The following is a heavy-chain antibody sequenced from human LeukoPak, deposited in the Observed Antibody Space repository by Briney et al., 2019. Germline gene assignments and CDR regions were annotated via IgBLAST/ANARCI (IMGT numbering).Heavy chain of an antibody. CDR3: ARDSRPWFGFDY. Sequence: SGTLSLTCTVSGGSISSYYWSWIRQPPGKGLEWIGYIYYSGSTNYNPSLKSRVTISVDTSENQFSLKLSSVTAADTAVYYCARDSRPWFGFDYWGQGTLVTVSS. CDR1: GGSISSYY. J-gene: IGHJ4*02. V-gene: IGHV4-59*01. CDR2: IYYSGST. D-gene: IGHD3-16*01.